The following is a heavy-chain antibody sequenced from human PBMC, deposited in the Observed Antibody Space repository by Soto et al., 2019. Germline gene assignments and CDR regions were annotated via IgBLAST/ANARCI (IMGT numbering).Heavy chain of an antibody. CDR2: IYYSGST. CDR3: ASGGDYLYYAMDV. J-gene: IGHJ6*02. D-gene: IGHD3-16*01. CDR1: GGSMSDYY. Sequence: KTSETLSLTCTVSGGSMSDYYWSWIRQPPGMGLEWIAYIYYSGSTNYNPSLKSRVTISVDTSKNQFSLKLSSVAAADTAVYYCASGGDYLYYAMDVWGQGTTVTVSS. V-gene: IGHV4-59*01.